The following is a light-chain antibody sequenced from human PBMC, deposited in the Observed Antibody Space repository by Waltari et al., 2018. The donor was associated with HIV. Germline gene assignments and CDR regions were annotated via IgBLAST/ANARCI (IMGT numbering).Light chain of an antibody. J-gene: IGKJ1*01. CDR3: QQYGSPPET. CDR1: QSVSTY. CDR2: DAS. Sequence: EIVLTQSPATLSLSPGERATLSCRASQSVSTYLAWYQKRPGQAPRLLIYDASNRATGIPARFSGSGSGTDFTLTISSLEPEDFAVYYCQQYGSPPETFGQGTKVEIK. V-gene: IGKV3-11*01.